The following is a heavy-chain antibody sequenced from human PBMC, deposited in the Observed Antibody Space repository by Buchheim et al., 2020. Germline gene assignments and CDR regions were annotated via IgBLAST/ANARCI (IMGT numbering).Heavy chain of an antibody. Sequence: EVQVVESGGGLVQSGGSLRLSCAASGFTFSRYFMTWVRQAPGKGLEWVANIKEDGSEKYYVDSVKGGFTISRDNAKNSLYMQMNGLRAEDTAVYYCARGRWLTGMDVWGQGTT. D-gene: IGHD6-19*01. V-gene: IGHV3-7*04. CDR1: GFTFSRYF. J-gene: IGHJ6*02. CDR3: ARGRWLTGMDV. CDR2: IKEDGSEK.